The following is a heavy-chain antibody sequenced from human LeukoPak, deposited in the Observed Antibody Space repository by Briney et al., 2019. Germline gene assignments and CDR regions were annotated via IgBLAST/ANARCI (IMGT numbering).Heavy chain of an antibody. V-gene: IGHV3-48*03. Sequence: GGSLRLSCAASGFTFSSYEMNWVRQAPGKGLEWVSYISSSGSTIYYADSVKGRFTISRDNAKNSLYLQMNSLRAEDTAVYYCARAKVVVVAATPTTSLDYWGQGTQVTVPS. CDR2: ISSSGSTI. CDR1: GFTFSSYE. CDR3: ARAKVVVVAATPTTSLDY. J-gene: IGHJ4*02. D-gene: IGHD2-15*01.